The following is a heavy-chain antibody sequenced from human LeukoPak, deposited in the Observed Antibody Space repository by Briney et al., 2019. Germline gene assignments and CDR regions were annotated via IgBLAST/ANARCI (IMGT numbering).Heavy chain of an antibody. CDR3: ARSLHGLKDIVVVPAVNGAWFDP. CDR2: IYYSGST. CDR1: GGSISSGGYY. D-gene: IGHD2-2*01. Sequence: SETLSLTCTVSGGSISSGGYYWSWIRQHPGKGLEWIGYIYYSGSTYYNPSLKSRVTISVDTSKNQFSLKPSSVTAADTAVYYCARSLHGLKDIVVVPAVNGAWFDPWGQGTLVTVSS. V-gene: IGHV4-31*03. J-gene: IGHJ5*02.